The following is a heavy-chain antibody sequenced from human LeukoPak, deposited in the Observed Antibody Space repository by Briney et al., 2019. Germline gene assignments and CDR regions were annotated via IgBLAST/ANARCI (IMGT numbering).Heavy chain of an antibody. CDR1: GGSISNYY. CDR3: ARSYSASYDSPAGWFDP. V-gene: IGHV4-59*08. J-gene: IGHJ5*02. D-gene: IGHD3-22*01. Sequence: PSETLSLTCTVSGGSISNYYWSWIRQPPGKGLEWIGYIFYTGSIHYNPSLRGRVTISVDTSKSQFSLRLSSVTAADTAVYYCARSYSASYDSPAGWFDPWGQGTLVTVSS. CDR2: IFYTGSI.